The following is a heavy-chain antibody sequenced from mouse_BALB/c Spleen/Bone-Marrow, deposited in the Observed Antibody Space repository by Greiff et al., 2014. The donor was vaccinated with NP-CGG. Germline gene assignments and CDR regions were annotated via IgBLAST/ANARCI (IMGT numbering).Heavy chain of an antibody. CDR2: IWAGGST. Sequence: VQLQESGPGLVAPSQSLSLTCTVSGFSLTSYGVHWVRQPPGKGLEWLGAIWAGGSTNYNSAIMSRLSISKDDSKSQVFLKMNSLQTDDTAMYYCARVYLWYFDVWGAGTTVTVSS. J-gene: IGHJ1*01. CDR3: ARVYLWYFDV. V-gene: IGHV2-9*02. D-gene: IGHD2-3*01. CDR1: GFSLTSYG.